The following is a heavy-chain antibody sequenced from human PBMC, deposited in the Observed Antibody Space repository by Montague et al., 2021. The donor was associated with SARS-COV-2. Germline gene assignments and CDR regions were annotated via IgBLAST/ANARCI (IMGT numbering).Heavy chain of an antibody. CDR2: TYWDDDK. Sequence: PALVKPTQTLTLTCTFSGFSLSTSGVGVGWIRQPPGKALEWLALTYWDDDKRYSPSLKSRLTITKDTSKNQVVLTMTNMVPVDTATYYCAHRKVLAAAWDYWGQGTLVTVSS. CDR3: AHRKVLAAAWDY. CDR1: GFSLSTSGVG. V-gene: IGHV2-5*02. D-gene: IGHD6-13*01. J-gene: IGHJ4*02.